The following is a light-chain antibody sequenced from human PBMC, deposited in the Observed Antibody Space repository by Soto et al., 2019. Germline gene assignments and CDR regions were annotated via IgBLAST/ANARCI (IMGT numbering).Light chain of an antibody. V-gene: IGKV4-1*01. J-gene: IGKJ5*01. CDR1: QSVLYSSNNKNY. CDR2: WAS. Sequence: DIVMTQSPDSLAVSLGERASINCKSSQSVLYSSNNKNYLAWYQQKPGQPPKLLIYWASTRESVVPDRFSGSGSGTDFTLTISGLQAEDEEVYYCEQYYSTPPTFAQGKRLETK. CDR3: EQYYSTPPT.